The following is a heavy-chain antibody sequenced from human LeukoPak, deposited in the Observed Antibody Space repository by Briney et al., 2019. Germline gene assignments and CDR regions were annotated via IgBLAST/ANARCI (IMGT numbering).Heavy chain of an antibody. CDR1: GYTFTGYY. D-gene: IGHD6-13*01. CDR2: INPNSGGT. Sequence: ASVKVSCKASGYTFTGYYMHWVRQAPGQGLEWMGWINPNSGGTNYAQKFQGRVTMTRDTSISTAYMELSRLRSDDTAVYYCAYYSSSWIGTDYWGQETLVTVSS. V-gene: IGHV1-2*02. J-gene: IGHJ4*02. CDR3: AYYSSSWIGTDY.